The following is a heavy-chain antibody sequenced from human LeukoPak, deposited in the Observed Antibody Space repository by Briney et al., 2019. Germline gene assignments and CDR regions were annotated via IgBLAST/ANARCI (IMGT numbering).Heavy chain of an antibody. CDR1: GYSFTSYW. V-gene: IGHV5-51*01. CDR2: IYPGDSDT. CDR3: ARQVPGCSGGSCYSGWFDP. J-gene: IGHJ5*02. D-gene: IGHD2-15*01. Sequence: GESLKIPCKGSGYSFTSYWIGWVRQMPGKGLEWMGIIYPGDSDTRYSPSFQGQVTMSADKSISTAYLQWSSLKASDTAIYYCARQVPGCSGGSCYSGWFDPWGQGTLVTVSS.